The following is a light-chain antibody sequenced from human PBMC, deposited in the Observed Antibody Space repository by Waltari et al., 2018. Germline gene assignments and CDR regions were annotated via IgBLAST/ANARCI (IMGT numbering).Light chain of an antibody. CDR2: YRN. CDR1: QDISSH. Sequence: IQMSQSPSSLSASVGDRVTITCRASQDISSHLNWYQQRPGKAPTLLISYRNNLASGVPSRFSGGGSGTDFSLTINTLQPDDFATYYCQQYYSNPPTFGQGTRVEI. CDR3: QQYYSNPPT. V-gene: IGKV1-13*02. J-gene: IGKJ1*01.